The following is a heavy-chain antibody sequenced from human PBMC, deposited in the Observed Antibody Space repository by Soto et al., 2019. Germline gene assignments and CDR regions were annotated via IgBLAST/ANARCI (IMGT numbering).Heavy chain of an antibody. CDR1: GYSFSSYG. CDR3: ARILCSCVDS. J-gene: IGHJ4*02. D-gene: IGHD2-15*01. CDR2: ISTYIGNA. Sequence: QVHLVQSGAEVKKPGASVKVSCKASGYSFSSYGITWVRQAPGQGLEWMGWISTYIGNAKYAQKFQGRGTLTTDTSTGTAYMELRSLRSDDTAVYYCARILCSCVDSGGQGTLVTVSS. V-gene: IGHV1-18*01.